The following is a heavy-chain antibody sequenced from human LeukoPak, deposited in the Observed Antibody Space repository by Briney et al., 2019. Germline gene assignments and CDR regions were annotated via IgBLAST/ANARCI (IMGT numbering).Heavy chain of an antibody. CDR3: ARDLPHYYDSSGEGAFDI. CDR1: GCTFSRYA. D-gene: IGHD3-22*01. V-gene: IGHV1-69*05. J-gene: IGHJ3*02. CDR2: MFPIFSTA. Sequence: GASVTVSCKASGCTFSRYALSWVRQAPGQGLEWMGGMFPIFSTANYEQMFQGRVTITTNESTSTAYMELSSLRSEDTAVYYCARDLPHYYDSSGEGAFDIWGQGTMVTVSA.